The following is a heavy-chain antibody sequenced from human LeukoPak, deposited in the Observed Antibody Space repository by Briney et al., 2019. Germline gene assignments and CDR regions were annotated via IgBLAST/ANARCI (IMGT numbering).Heavy chain of an antibody. CDR1: GFIFSSQW. CDR3: ARRDFWSGYQRKRFDP. CDR2: INHSGST. Sequence: PGGSLRLSCAASGFIFSSQWMGWVRQPPGKGLEWIGEINHSGSTNYNPSLKSRVTISVDTSKNQFSLKLSSVTAADTAVYYCARRDFWSGYQRKRFDPWGQGTLVTVSS. J-gene: IGHJ5*02. D-gene: IGHD3-3*01. V-gene: IGHV4-34*01.